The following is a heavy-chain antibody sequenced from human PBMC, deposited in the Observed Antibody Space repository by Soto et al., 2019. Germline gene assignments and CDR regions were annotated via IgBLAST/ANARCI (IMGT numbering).Heavy chain of an antibody. J-gene: IGHJ6*02. Sequence: EVQLVESGGTLVQPGGSLRLSCAASGFDASVNYMTWVRQAPVKGLEWVSAINSGGNTFYADSVKGRFTISRDNSKNTLYLQMNSLRVEDTAMYYCVRENYYYGMDVWGQGTAVTVPS. CDR2: INSGGNT. V-gene: IGHV3-66*01. CDR1: GFDASVNY. CDR3: VRENYYYGMDV.